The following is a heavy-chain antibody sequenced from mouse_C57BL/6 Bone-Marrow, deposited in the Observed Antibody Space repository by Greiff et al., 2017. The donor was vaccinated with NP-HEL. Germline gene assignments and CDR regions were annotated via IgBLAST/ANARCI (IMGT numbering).Heavy chain of an antibody. V-gene: IGHV1-26*01. CDR3: ARFGGLRRTWFAY. D-gene: IGHD2-4*01. CDR1: GYTFTDYY. CDR2: INPNNGGT. J-gene: IGHJ3*01. Sequence: VQLQQSGPELVKPGASVKISCKASGYTFTDYYMNWVKQSHGKSLEWIGDINPNNGGTSYNQKFKGKATLTVDKSSSTAYMELRSLTSEDSAVYYCARFGGLRRTWFAYWGQGTLVTVSA.